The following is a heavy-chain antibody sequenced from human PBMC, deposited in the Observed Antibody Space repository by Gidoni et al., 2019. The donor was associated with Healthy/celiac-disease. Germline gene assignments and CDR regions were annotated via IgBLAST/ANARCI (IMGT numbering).Heavy chain of an antibody. CDR1: GFPFSSYS. CDR3: AREYYDKIRGFDY. V-gene: IGHV3-21*01. CDR2: ISSSSSYI. J-gene: IGHJ4*02. D-gene: IGHD3-9*01. Sequence: EVQLVESGGGLVKPGGSLRLSCAASGFPFSSYSVNWVRQAPGKWLEWVSSISSSSSYIYYADSVKGRFTISRDNAKNSLYLQMNSLRAEDTAVYYCAREYYDKIRGFDYWGQGTLVTVSS.